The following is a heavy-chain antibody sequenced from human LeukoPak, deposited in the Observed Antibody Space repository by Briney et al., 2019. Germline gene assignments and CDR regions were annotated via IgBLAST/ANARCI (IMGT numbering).Heavy chain of an antibody. D-gene: IGHD2/OR15-2a*01. V-gene: IGHV3-15*01. CDR3: AKGPLLWD. CDR1: GFTFSNAW. J-gene: IGHJ4*02. CDR2: IKSKTDGGTT. Sequence: PGGSLRLSCAASGFTFSNAWMSWVRQAPGKGLEWVGRIKSKTDGGTTDYAAPVKGRFTISRDDSKNTLYLQMNSLRAEDTAVYHCAKGPLLWDWGQGTLVTVSS.